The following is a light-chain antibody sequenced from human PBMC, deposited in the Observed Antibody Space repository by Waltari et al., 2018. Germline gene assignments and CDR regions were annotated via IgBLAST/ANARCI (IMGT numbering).Light chain of an antibody. Sequence: DIQLTQSPPSLSASLGDRVTISCQASQSISFSLNLYQQKLGQDPRLLIYGASSLQFGVPSKFSGSGSGTDFTLTISGLQPDDIATYYCQQSYTTPLTFGGGTKVEIK. CDR2: GAS. CDR3: QQSYTTPLT. CDR1: QSISFS. J-gene: IGKJ4*01. V-gene: IGKV1-39*01.